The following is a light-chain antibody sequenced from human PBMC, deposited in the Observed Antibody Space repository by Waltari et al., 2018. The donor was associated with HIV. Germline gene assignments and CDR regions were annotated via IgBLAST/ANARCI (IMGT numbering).Light chain of an antibody. CDR1: HSLFYSSNNKDC. CDR2: WAS. CDR3: QQYCVSPNT. Sequence: DIVMTQSPASLSVSLGGRATINCKSSHSLFYSSNNKDCLAWYQQKPGQPPEMITYWASTRASGIPDRFSASESGKDFTLSSSCLQAEDVGVYYGQQYCVSPNTFGQGTRLEIK. V-gene: IGKV4-1*01. J-gene: IGKJ5*01.